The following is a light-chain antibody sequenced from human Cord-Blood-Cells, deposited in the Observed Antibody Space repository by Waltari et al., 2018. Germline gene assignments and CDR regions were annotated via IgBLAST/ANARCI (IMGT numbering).Light chain of an antibody. V-gene: IGKV3-20*01. Sequence: EIVLTQCPGTLSFSPGERSSLSCRASQSVGNPLSWYQQKLGHAPRLLNYGASNSATGIPYRFSSSGSETDFSLTISRLEPEDFSVYYCQHYVRSPVTFGQGTRVEI. CDR1: QSVGNP. CDR3: QHYVRSPVT. CDR2: GAS. J-gene: IGKJ1*01.